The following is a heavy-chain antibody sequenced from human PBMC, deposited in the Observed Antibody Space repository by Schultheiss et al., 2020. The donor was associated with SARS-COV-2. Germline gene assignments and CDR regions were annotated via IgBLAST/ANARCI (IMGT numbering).Heavy chain of an antibody. Sequence: GGSLRLSCAASGFTFSDYYMSWIRQAPGKGLEWVSYISSSSSTIYYADSVKGRFTISRDNAKNSLYLQMNSLRAEDTAVYYCARGFNDIFRWFDPWGQGTLVTVSS. V-gene: IGHV3-11*04. D-gene: IGHD3-9*01. CDR3: ARGFNDIFRWFDP. J-gene: IGHJ5*02. CDR2: ISSSSSTI. CDR1: GFTFSDYY.